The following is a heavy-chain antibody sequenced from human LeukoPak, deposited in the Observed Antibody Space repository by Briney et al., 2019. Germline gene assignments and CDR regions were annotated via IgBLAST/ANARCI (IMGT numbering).Heavy chain of an antibody. J-gene: IGHJ4*02. CDR2: INHSGST. V-gene: IGHV4-38-2*02. CDR3: ARGLDYGDYGFDY. Sequence: ASETLSLTCTVSGYSISSGYYWGWIRQPPGKGLEWIGEINHSGSTNYNPSLKSRVTISVDTSKNQFSLKLSSVTAADTAVYYCARGLDYGDYGFDYWGQGTLVTVSS. CDR1: GYSISSGYY. D-gene: IGHD4-17*01.